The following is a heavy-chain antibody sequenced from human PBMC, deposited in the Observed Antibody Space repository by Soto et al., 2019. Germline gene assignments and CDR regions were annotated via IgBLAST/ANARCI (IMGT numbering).Heavy chain of an antibody. Sequence: QVQLVESGGGVVQPGRSLRLSCAASGFTFSSYGMHWVRQAPGKGLEWVAVISYDGSNKYYADSVKGRFTISRDNSKNTLYLQMNSLRAEDTAVYYCAKVKLDGRWELQDYWGQGTLVTVSS. J-gene: IGHJ4*02. CDR1: GFTFSSYG. D-gene: IGHD1-26*01. CDR2: ISYDGSNK. V-gene: IGHV3-30*18. CDR3: AKVKLDGRWELQDY.